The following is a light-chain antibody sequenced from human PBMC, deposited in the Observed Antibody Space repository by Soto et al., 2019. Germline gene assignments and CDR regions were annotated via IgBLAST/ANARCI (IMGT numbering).Light chain of an antibody. J-gene: IGKJ4*01. CDR3: QQRSNGLT. CDR1: QSVSSY. Sequence: EIVLTQSPATLSLSPGDRASLSCRASQSVSSYLAWYQQKPGQAPRLLIYDASNRASGIPARFSGSGSGTDFTLTISSLEPEDFAVYYCQQRSNGLTFGGGTKVELK. V-gene: IGKV3-11*01. CDR2: DAS.